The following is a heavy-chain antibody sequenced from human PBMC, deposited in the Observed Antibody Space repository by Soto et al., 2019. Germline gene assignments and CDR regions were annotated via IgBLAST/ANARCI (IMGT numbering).Heavy chain of an antibody. V-gene: IGHV1-8*02. Sequence: APVKISFKAAAYAFTSYEINGVQEAAGQEFEWMGWMNPNSGNTKYSQKFQGRVSMTRDTSASTAYMELSSLRSEDTAMYYCARGPKSGNYFLSFFDYWGQGSLVTVSS. D-gene: IGHD1-26*01. CDR2: MNPNSGNT. CDR1: AYAFTSYE. CDR3: ARGPKSGNYFLSFFDY. J-gene: IGHJ4*02.